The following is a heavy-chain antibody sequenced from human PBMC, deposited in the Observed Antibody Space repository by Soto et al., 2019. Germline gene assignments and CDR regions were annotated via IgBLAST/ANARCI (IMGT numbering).Heavy chain of an antibody. CDR2: ISAYNGNT. V-gene: IGHV1-18*01. CDR3: ARGGKRWLQLSYVDNDFDY. Sequence: QVQLVQSGAEVKKPGASVKVSCKASGYTFISYGISWVRQAPGQGLEWMGWISAYNGNTNYAQKLQGRVTMTTDTSTSTAYMELRSLRSDDTAVYYCARGGKRWLQLSYVDNDFDYWGQGTLVTVSS. CDR1: GYTFISYG. J-gene: IGHJ4*02. D-gene: IGHD5-12*01.